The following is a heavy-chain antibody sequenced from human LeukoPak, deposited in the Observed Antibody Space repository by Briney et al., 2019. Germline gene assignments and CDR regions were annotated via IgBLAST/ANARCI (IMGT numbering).Heavy chain of an antibody. V-gene: IGHV1-2*02. CDR1: GYTFTGYY. J-gene: IGHJ4*02. Sequence: GSSVKVSCKASGYTFTGYYMHSVRQAPGQGLEWMGWINPNSCGTIYAQRCHGRVTMTRDTSISKAYMELSSLRSDDTSVYYCARMGLPARGLGHWGQGTLVTVSS. CDR3: ARMGLPARGLGH. CDR2: INPNSCGT. D-gene: IGHD5-12*01.